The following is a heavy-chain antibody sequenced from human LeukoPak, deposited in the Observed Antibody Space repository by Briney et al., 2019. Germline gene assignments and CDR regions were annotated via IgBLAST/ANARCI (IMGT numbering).Heavy chain of an antibody. D-gene: IGHD3-10*01. V-gene: IGHV1-46*01. Sequence: ASVRVSCKPSGYTFTIYYMHWVRQAPGQGLEWMGIINPSGGSTSYAQKFQGRDTMTRDTSTSTVYMELSSLRSEDTAVYYCARAPSSMVRGVMNYYYYYYMDVWGKGTTVTVSS. CDR3: ARAPSSMVRGVMNYYYYYYMDV. CDR2: INPSGGST. J-gene: IGHJ6*03. CDR1: GYTFTIYY.